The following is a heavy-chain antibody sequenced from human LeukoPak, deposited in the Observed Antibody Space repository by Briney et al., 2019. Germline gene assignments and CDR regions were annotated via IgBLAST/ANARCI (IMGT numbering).Heavy chain of an antibody. CDR3: ARASSWYSFFDY. V-gene: IGHV4-59*08. CDR1: GGSISSYY. CDR2: IYYSGST. J-gene: IGHJ4*02. Sequence: SETLSLTCTVSGGSISSYYRSWIRQPPGKGLEWIGYIYYSGSTNYNPSLKSRVTISVDTSKNQFSLKLSSVTAADTAVYYCARASSWYSFFDYWGQGTLVTVSS. D-gene: IGHD6-13*01.